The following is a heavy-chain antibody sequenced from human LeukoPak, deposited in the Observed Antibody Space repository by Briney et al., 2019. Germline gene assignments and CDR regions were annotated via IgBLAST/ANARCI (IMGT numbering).Heavy chain of an antibody. CDR1: GGSISSYY. V-gene: IGHV4-59*08. Sequence: PSETLSLTCTVSGGSISSYYWGWIRQPPGKGLEWIGCIYDSGKTNYNPSLKSRVTISVDTSKNQFSLKLSSVTAADAAVYYCARHEGSGWYYFDYWGQGTLVTVSS. J-gene: IGHJ4*02. CDR3: ARHEGSGWYYFDY. CDR2: IYDSGKT. D-gene: IGHD6-19*01.